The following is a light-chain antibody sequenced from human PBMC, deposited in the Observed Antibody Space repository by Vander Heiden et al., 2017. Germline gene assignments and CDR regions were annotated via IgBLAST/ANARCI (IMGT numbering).Light chain of an antibody. CDR1: SGSIAMNY. V-gene: IGLV6-57*04. CDR3: QSYDSNNQGV. J-gene: IGLJ2*01. CDR2: EDN. Sequence: NFMLTQPHSVSESPGKTVTISCTRSSGSIAMNYVQWFPRRPGSAPATMIYEDNRRPAGVPDRFSGSIDSSSNSASLTISGLKTEDEADYYCQSYDSNNQGVFGGGTKLTVL.